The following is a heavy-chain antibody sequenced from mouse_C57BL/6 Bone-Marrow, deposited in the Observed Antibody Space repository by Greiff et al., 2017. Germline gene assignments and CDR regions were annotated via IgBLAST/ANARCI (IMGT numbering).Heavy chain of an antibody. D-gene: IGHD1-1*01. V-gene: IGHV1-55*01. CDR1: GYTFTSYC. CDR2: ISPGSGST. J-gene: IGHJ1*03. Sequence: VQLQQPGAELVKPGASVKLSCTASGYTFTSYCITWVKQTPGQGLEWIGAISPGSGSTNYNEKFKRKATLTVDTSYSTAYLQLSSLTSEDAAVYYCARPYDSSYWYCDVWGTGTTVTVSS. CDR3: ARPYDSSYWYCDV.